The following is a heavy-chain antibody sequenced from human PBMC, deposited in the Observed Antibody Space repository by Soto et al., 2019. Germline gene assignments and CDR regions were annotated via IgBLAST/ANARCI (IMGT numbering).Heavy chain of an antibody. D-gene: IGHD6-13*01. V-gene: IGHV3-11*01. CDR3: ARVRSSSWYVY. Sequence: PGGSLRLSCAASGFTFSDYYMSWIRQAPGKGLEWVSYISSSGTTIYYVDSVKGRFTISRDNAKNSLYLQMNSLRAEDTAVYYCARVRSSSWYVYWGQGTLVTVSS. CDR1: GFTFSDYY. J-gene: IGHJ4*02. CDR2: ISSSGTTI.